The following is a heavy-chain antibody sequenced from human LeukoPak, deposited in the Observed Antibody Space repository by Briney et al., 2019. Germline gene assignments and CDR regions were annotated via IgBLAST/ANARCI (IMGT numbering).Heavy chain of an antibody. CDR3: AREGAVAGTLDY. V-gene: IGHV1-69*01. CDR1: GGTFSSYA. D-gene: IGHD6-19*01. Sequence: SVKVSCKASGGTFSSYAISWVRQAPGQGLEWMGGIIPIFGTANYAQKFQGRVTITADESTSTAYMELRSLRSEDTAVYYCAREGAVAGTLDYWGQGTLVTVSS. J-gene: IGHJ4*02. CDR2: IIPIFGTA.